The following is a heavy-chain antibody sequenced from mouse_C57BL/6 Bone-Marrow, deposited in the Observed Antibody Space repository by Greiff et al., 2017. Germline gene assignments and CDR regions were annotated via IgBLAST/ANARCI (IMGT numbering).Heavy chain of an antibody. CDR2: IDPEIGDT. Sequence: VQLQQSGAELVRPGASVKLSCTASGFNIKDDYIHWVKQRPEQGLEWIGWIDPEIGDTEYTSKFQGKATITSDTSSNTAYLQLSSLTYEDTAVYYCSSFDGNYVDFWGQGTPLTVAS. V-gene: IGHV14-4*01. CDR1: GFNIKDDY. CDR3: SSFDGNYVDF. J-gene: IGHJ2*01. D-gene: IGHD2-3*01.